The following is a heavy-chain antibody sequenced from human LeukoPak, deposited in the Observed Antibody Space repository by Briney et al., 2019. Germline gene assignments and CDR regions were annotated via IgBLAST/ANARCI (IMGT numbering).Heavy chain of an antibody. V-gene: IGHV4-38-2*01. D-gene: IGHD3-10*01. CDR3: FTPAVDY. J-gene: IGHJ4*02. Sequence: SETLSLTCAVSGYSISSGHYWGWIRQPPGKGLEWIGSIYHSGGTYYNPSLKSRVTISVDTSKNQFSLKMKSVTAADTAMYAGFTPAVDYCSQGTLVTVSS. CDR1: GYSISSGHY. CDR2: IYHSGGT.